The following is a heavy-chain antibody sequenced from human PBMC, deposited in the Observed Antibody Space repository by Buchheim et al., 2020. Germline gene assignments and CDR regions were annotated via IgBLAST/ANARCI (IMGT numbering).Heavy chain of an antibody. CDR1: GFTFSSYG. CDR2: ISYDGSNK. Sequence: QVQLVESGGGVVQPGRSLRLSCAASGFTFSSYGMHWVRQAPGKGLEWVAVISYDGSNKYYADSVKGRFTISRDNSKNTLYLQMNSLRAEDTAVYYCAKDIREYSNFDPFDYWGQGTL. D-gene: IGHD6-6*01. V-gene: IGHV3-30*18. CDR3: AKDIREYSNFDPFDY. J-gene: IGHJ4*02.